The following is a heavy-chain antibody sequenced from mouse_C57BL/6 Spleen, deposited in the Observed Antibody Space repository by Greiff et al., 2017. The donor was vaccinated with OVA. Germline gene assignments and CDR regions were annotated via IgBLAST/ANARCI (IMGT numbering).Heavy chain of an antibody. D-gene: IGHD1-1*01. CDR3: ARDNYYGSSYKGFAY. J-gene: IGHJ3*01. CDR2: IYPGSGST. Sequence: QVQLQQPGAELVKPGASVKMSCKASGYTFTSYWITWVKQRPGQGLEWIGDIYPGSGSTNYNEKFKSKATLTVDTSSSTAYMQLSSLTSEDSAVYYCARDNYYGSSYKGFAYWGQGTLVTVSA. CDR1: GYTFTSYW. V-gene: IGHV1-55*01.